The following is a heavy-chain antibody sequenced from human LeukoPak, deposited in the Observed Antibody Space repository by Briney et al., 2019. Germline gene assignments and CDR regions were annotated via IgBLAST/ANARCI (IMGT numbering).Heavy chain of an antibody. J-gene: IGHJ4*02. Sequence: GASVKDSCKASGYTFTGYYMHWVRQAPGQGLEWMGWINCHSGGTNYAQKFQGRVTMTRDTSINTAYMELSRLKSDDTAVYYCARHSPGLGPNTYNYVYWGQGSLVTVSS. CDR1: GYTFTGYY. CDR3: ARHSPGLGPNTYNYVY. CDR2: INCHSGGT. D-gene: IGHD5-24*01. V-gene: IGHV1-2*02.